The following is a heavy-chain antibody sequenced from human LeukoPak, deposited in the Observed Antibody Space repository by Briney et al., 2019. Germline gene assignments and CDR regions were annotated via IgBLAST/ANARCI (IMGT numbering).Heavy chain of an antibody. J-gene: IGHJ4*02. CDR1: GFTVSNNY. CDR3: AKHVRTSVWFFDS. V-gene: IGHV3-23*01. CDR2: ISWSSLTT. D-gene: IGHD6-19*01. Sequence: GGSLRLSCAASGFTVSNNYMNWVRQAPGKGLEWVSLISWSSLTTEYADSVKGRFTVSRDNSKNTLSLQMNSLNADDTAVYYCAKHVRTSVWFFDSWGQGTLVTVSS.